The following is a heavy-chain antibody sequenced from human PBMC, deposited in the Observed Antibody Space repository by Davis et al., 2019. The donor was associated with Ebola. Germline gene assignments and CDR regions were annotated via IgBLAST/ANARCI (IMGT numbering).Heavy chain of an antibody. J-gene: IGHJ4*02. CDR1: GGSIGSYY. V-gene: IGHV4-59*01. CDR2: IYYSGST. Sequence: MPSETLSLTCTISGGSIGSYYWSWIRQPPGKGLEWIGYIYYSGSTNYNPSLKSRVTISVDTSKNQFSLKLSSVTAADTAVYYCAKGPTSDAFVYWGQGALVTVSS. CDR3: AKGPTSDAFVY.